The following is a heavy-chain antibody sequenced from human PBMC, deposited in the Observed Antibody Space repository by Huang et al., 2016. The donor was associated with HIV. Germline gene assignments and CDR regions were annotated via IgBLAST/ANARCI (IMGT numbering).Heavy chain of an antibody. CDR1: GDFISSTNYY. CDR2: VYQSGST. V-gene: IGHV4-39*01. J-gene: IGHJ4*02. Sequence: QLQLQESGPGQVKPSETLSLTFTVSGDFISSTNYYWGWIRQSPGKGLAWVGRVYQSGSTNYNPSLKSRVTLSVDTSRNQFSLRLNSVTAADTAVYYCASQHIGAAATWFWGRGTQVAVSS. CDR3: ASQHIGAAATWF. D-gene: IGHD6-13*01.